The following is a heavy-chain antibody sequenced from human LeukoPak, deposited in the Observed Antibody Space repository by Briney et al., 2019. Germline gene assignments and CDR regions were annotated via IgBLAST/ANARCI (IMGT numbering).Heavy chain of an antibody. CDR3: ARKGNAFDL. CDR2: IKLDVSET. V-gene: IGHV3-7*01. D-gene: IGHD3-10*01. Sequence: GGSLRLSCAASGFTFSSYAMSWVRQAPGKGLEWVANIKLDVSETYYVDSVRGRFTISRDNTKNSLYLQMDSLRAEDTAVYYCARKGNAFDLWGQGTMVTVSS. CDR1: GFTFSSYA. J-gene: IGHJ3*01.